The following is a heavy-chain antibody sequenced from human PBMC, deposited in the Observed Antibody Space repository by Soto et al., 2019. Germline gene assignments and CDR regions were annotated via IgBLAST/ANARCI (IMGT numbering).Heavy chain of an antibody. CDR1: GGSISSYY. CDR3: DSVPTLDYGDYPFEY. J-gene: IGHJ4*02. V-gene: IGHV4-59*08. D-gene: IGHD4-17*01. CDR2: IYYSGST. Sequence: SETLSLTCTVSGGSISSYYWSWIRQPPGKGLEWIGYIYYSGSTNYNPSLKSRVTISVDTSKNQFSLKLSSVTAADTAVYYCDSVPTLDYGDYPFEYWGQGTLVTVSS.